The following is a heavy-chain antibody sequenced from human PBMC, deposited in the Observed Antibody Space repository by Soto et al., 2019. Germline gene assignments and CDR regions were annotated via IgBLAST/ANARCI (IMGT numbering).Heavy chain of an antibody. V-gene: IGHV1-46*01. Sequence: QVQLVQSGAEVKKPGASVKVSCKASGYTFTNYYMHWVRQAPGLGLEWMGIINPSGGSTNYAQKFQGRVTMTRDTSTSTVYMEVSSLRSDDTAVYFCARDLSGRYDYWGQGTLVTVSS. D-gene: IGHD1-26*01. J-gene: IGHJ4*02. CDR2: INPSGGST. CDR1: GYTFTNYY. CDR3: ARDLSGRYDY.